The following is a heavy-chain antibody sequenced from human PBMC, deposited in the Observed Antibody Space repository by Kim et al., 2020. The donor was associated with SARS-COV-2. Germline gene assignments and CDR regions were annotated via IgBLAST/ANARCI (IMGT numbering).Heavy chain of an antibody. Sequence: ASVKVSCKTSGYPFSVFYIHWVRQAPGQGLEWMGWISPNNGPTKSAEASQGRVTMTRDTSINTAYLELSRLKSDDTAIYFCARGSDYHALDVWGQGTTVTVSS. CDR1: GYPFSVFY. J-gene: IGHJ6*02. CDR2: ISPNNGPT. V-gene: IGHV1-2*02. CDR3: ARGSDYHALDV.